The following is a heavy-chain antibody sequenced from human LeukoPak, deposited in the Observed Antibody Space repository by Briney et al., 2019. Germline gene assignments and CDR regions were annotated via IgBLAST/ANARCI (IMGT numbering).Heavy chain of an antibody. CDR1: GYSFTTYW. D-gene: IGHD3-9*01. J-gene: IGHJ4*02. V-gene: IGHV5-51*01. CDR3: ARPGPYDIFYFDY. Sequence: GESLKISCKGSGYSFTTYWIGWVRQMPGKGLEWMGIIYPGDSDTTYSPSFQGQVTISADKSISTAYLQWSSLKASDSAMYYCARPGPYDIFYFDYWGQGTLVTVSS. CDR2: IYPGDSDT.